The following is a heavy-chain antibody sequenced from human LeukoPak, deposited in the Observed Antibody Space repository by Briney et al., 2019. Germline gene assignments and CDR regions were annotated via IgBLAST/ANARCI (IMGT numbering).Heavy chain of an antibody. Sequence: GGSLRLSCAASGFTFSSYGMYWVRQAPGKGLEWVAVISYDGSNKYYADPVKGRFTISRDNSKNTLYLQMNSLRAEDTAVYYCAKVPPDYYYYGMDVWGQGTTVTVSS. CDR3: AKVPPDYYYYGMDV. J-gene: IGHJ6*02. V-gene: IGHV3-30*18. CDR2: ISYDGSNK. CDR1: GFTFSSYG.